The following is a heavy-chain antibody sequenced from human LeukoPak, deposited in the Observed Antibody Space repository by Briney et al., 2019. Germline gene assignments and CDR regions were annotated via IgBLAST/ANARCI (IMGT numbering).Heavy chain of an antibody. J-gene: IGHJ4*02. CDR2: INTNTGNP. Sequence: GASVKVSCKASGYTFTSYAMNWVRQAPGQGLEWMGWINTNTGNPTYAQGFTGRFVFSLDTSVSTAYLQISSLKAEDAAVYYCARDGAQLWPHGGIDYWGQGTLVTVSS. CDR1: GYTFTSYA. V-gene: IGHV7-4-1*02. D-gene: IGHD5-18*01. CDR3: ARDGAQLWPHGGIDY.